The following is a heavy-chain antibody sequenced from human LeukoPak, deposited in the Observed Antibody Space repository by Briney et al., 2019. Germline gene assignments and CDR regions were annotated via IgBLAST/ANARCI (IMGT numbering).Heavy chain of an antibody. CDR1: GFTFSSYA. Sequence: GRSLGLSCAASGFTFSSYAMHWVRQAPGKGLEWVAVISYDGSNKYYADSVKGRFTISRDNAKNSLYLQMNSLRTEDTAVYYCARAWAMVRGVIGYWGQGTLVTVSS. J-gene: IGHJ4*02. D-gene: IGHD3-10*01. CDR2: ISYDGSNK. V-gene: IGHV3-30*04. CDR3: ARAWAMVRGVIGY.